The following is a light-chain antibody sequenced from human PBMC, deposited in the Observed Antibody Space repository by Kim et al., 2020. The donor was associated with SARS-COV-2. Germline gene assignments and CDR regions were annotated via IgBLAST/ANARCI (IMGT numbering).Light chain of an antibody. V-gene: IGKV1-27*01. Sequence: ASVGDRVTSTRRASQDIKNYLAWYRQKPGKVPEVLIYAASILQSGVQSRISGSGSGTDFTLTINSLQPEDVATYYCQKYNSAPWTFGQGTKVDIK. CDR1: QDIKNY. CDR2: AAS. J-gene: IGKJ1*01. CDR3: QKYNSAPWT.